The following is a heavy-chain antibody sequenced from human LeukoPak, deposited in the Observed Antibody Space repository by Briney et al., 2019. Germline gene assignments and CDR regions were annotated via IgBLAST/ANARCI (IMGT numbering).Heavy chain of an antibody. CDR3: ATSFGGVITTGSTFDY. J-gene: IGHJ4*02. CDR2: INHSGST. CDR1: GGSFSGYY. D-gene: IGHD3-16*02. Sequence: PSETLSLTCAVSGGSFSGYYWSWIRQPPGKGLEWIGEINHSGSTNYNPSLKSRVTISVDTSKNQFSLKLSSVTAADTAVYYCATSFGGVITTGSTFDYWGQGTLVTVSS. V-gene: IGHV4-34*01.